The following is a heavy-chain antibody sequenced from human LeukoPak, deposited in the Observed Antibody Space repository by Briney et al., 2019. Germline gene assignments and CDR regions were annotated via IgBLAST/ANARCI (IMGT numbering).Heavy chain of an antibody. D-gene: IGHD5-18*01. J-gene: IGHJ4*02. CDR3: TTGDTAMVDGNYFDY. V-gene: IGHV3-15*01. CDR2: IKSKTDGGTT. Sequence: PGGSLRLSCAASGFTFSNAWMSWVRQAPGKGLEWVGRIKSKTDGGTTDYAAPVKGRFTISRDDSKNTLYLQMNSLKTEDTAVYYCTTGDTAMVDGNYFDYWSQGTLVTVSS. CDR1: GFTFSNAW.